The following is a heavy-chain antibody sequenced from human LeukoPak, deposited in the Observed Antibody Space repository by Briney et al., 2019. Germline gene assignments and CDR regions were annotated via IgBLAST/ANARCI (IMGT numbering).Heavy chain of an antibody. CDR1: GYTFTSYG. Sequence: ASVKVSCKASGYTFTSYGISWVRQAPGQGLEWMGWISAYNGNTNYAQKLQGRVTMTTDTSTSTAYMELRRLRSDDTAIYYCARGGYYGSGNDFRFDPWGQGTLVTVSS. CDR2: ISAYNGNT. J-gene: IGHJ5*02. CDR3: ARGGYYGSGNDFRFDP. V-gene: IGHV1-18*01. D-gene: IGHD3-10*01.